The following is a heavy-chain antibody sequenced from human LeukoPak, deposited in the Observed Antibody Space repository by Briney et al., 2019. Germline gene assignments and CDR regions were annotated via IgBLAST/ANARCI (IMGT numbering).Heavy chain of an antibody. CDR3: ARDFHCSSTACYAPDAFDI. CDR2: ISSSGGTM. D-gene: IGHD2-2*01. CDR1: GFTFSSYE. J-gene: IGHJ3*02. V-gene: IGHV3-48*03. Sequence: QPGGSLRLSCAASGFTFSSYEMNWVRQAPGKGLECVSYISSSGGTMYYADSVKGRFTISRDNAKNSLYLQINSLRAEDTALYYCARDFHCSSTACYAPDAFDIWGQGTLVTVSS.